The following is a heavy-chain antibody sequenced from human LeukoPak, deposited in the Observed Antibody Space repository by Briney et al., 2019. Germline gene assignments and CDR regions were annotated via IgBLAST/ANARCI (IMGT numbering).Heavy chain of an antibody. D-gene: IGHD3-10*01. CDR2: IIPIFGTA. CDR1: GYTFTGFY. Sequence: GASVKVSCKASGYTFTGFYIHWVRQAPGQGLEWMGGIIPIFGTANYAQKFQGRVTITTDESTSTAYMELSSLRSEDTAVYYCARDPRITMVRGDGSNWFDPWGQGTLVTVSS. J-gene: IGHJ5*02. V-gene: IGHV1-69*05. CDR3: ARDPRITMVRGDGSNWFDP.